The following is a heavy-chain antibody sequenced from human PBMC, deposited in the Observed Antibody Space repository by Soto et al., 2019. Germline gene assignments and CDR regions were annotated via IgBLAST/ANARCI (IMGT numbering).Heavy chain of an antibody. Sequence: EVQLVESGGGLVQPGRSLRLSCAASGFTFDDYAMHWVRQAPGKGLEWVSGISWNSGSIGYADSVKGRFTISRDNAKNSLYLKMHRLRAEDTALYYCAKGGQLRGEGGGYWGHGTRVTVSS. D-gene: IGHD1-1*01. CDR3: AKGGQLRGEGGGY. CDR2: ISWNSGSI. J-gene: IGHJ4*01. V-gene: IGHV3-9*01. CDR1: GFTFDDYA.